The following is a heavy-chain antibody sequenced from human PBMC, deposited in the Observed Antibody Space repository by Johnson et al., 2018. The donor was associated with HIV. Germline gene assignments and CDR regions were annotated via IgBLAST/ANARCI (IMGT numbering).Heavy chain of an antibody. CDR2: ISYDGTKK. J-gene: IGHJ3*02. CDR1: GFTFKSYT. V-gene: IGHV3-30-3*01. D-gene: IGHD5-24*01. Sequence: QVQLVESGGGVVQPGRSLRLSCAASGFTFKSYTVHWVRQAPGKGLEWVAVISYDGTKKNYADSVKDRFTISRDNAKNSLHLQMNSLRAEDTAVYYCARFGDMATSFHGFDIWGQGTMVTVSS. CDR3: ARFGDMATSFHGFDI.